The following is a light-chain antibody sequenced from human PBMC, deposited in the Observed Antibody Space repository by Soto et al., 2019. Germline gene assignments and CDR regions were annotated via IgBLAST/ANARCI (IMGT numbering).Light chain of an antibody. CDR3: SSYTSTSTPWV. V-gene: IGLV2-14*01. CDR2: EVS. J-gene: IGLJ3*02. CDR1: SSDVGAYKF. Sequence: QSALTQPASVSGSPGQSITIFCSGTSSDVGAYKFVSWYRHHLGKAPQVMIYEVSNRPSGVSNRFSGSKSGNTASLTISGLQPEDEGDYYCSSYTSTSTPWVFGGGTKLTVL.